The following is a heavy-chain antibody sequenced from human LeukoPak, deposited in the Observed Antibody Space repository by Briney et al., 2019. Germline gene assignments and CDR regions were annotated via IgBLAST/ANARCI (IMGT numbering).Heavy chain of an antibody. V-gene: IGHV4-39*07. CDR2: IYYSGST. D-gene: IGHD6-13*01. Sequence: ASETLSLTCTVSGGSISSSSYYWGWIRQPPGKGLEWIGSIYYSGSTYYNPSLKSRVTISVDTSKNQFSLKLSSVTAADTAVYYCARYSSSWYQKFFDYWGQGTLVTVSS. J-gene: IGHJ4*02. CDR1: GGSISSSSYY. CDR3: ARYSSSWYQKFFDY.